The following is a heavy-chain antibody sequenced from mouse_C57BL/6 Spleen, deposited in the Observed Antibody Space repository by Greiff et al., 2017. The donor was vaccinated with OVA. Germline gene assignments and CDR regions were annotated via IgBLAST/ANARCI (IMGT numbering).Heavy chain of an antibody. J-gene: IGHJ1*03. Sequence: QVQLQQPGAELVRPGSSVKLSCKASGYTFTSYWMDWVKQRPGQGLEWIGNIYPSDSETHYNQKFKDKATLTVDKSSSTAYMQLSSLTSEDSAVYYCARSNAPWYFDVWGTGTTVTVSS. V-gene: IGHV1-61*01. CDR3: ARSNAPWYFDV. CDR2: IYPSDSET. CDR1: GYTFTSYW.